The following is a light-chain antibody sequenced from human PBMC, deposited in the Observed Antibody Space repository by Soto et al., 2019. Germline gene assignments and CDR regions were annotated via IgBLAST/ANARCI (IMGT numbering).Light chain of an antibody. J-gene: IGLJ1*01. CDR3: TSYTSSSARV. Sequence: QSVLTQPASVSGSPGQSITISCTGTSSDVGGYDYVSWYQQHPGKAPKLIIYEVSNRPSGISNRFSGSKSGNTAPLTISGLQAEDEADYYCTSYTSSSARVFGTGTKVTVL. CDR2: EVS. V-gene: IGLV2-14*01. CDR1: SSDVGGYDY.